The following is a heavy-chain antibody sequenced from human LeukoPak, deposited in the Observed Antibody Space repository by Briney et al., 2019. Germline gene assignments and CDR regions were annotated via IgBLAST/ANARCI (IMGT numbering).Heavy chain of an antibody. D-gene: IGHD6-13*01. CDR2: IIPIFGTA. CDR1: GGTFSSYA. V-gene: IGHV1-69*05. Sequence: SVKVSCKASGGTFSSYAISWVRQAPGQGLEWMGRIIPIFGTANYAQKFQGRVTITTDESTSTGYMELRNLRSDDTAVYYCARLAVGSSWFHDYWGQGTLVTVSS. J-gene: IGHJ4*02. CDR3: ARLAVGSSWFHDY.